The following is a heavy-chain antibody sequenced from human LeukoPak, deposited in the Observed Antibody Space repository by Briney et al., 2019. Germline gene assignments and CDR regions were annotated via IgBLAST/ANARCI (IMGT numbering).Heavy chain of an antibody. V-gene: IGHV4-39*07. CDR2: INHSGST. D-gene: IGHD1-26*01. Sequence: SETLSLTCTVSGGSISSSSYYWGWIRQPPGKGLEWIGEINHSGSTNYNPSLKSRVTISVDTSKNQFSLKLSSVTAADTAVYYCAKGPIVGALYYWGQGTLVTVSS. CDR1: GGSISSSSYY. J-gene: IGHJ4*02. CDR3: AKGPIVGALYY.